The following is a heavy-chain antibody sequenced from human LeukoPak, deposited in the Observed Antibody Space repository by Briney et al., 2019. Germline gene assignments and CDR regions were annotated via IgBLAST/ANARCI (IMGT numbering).Heavy chain of an antibody. Sequence: ASVKVSCKASGYTFTGYYMHWVRQAPGQGLEWMGWINPNSGGTNYAQKFQGRVTMTRDTSISTAYMELSRLRSDDTAVYYCARVKRRYCCGGSCYPASYFDYWGQGTLVTVSS. CDR2: INPNSGGT. J-gene: IGHJ4*02. CDR1: GYTFTGYY. D-gene: IGHD2-15*01. V-gene: IGHV1-2*02. CDR3: ARVKRRYCCGGSCYPASYFDY.